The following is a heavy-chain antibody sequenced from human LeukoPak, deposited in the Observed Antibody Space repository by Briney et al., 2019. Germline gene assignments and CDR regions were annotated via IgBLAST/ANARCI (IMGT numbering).Heavy chain of an antibody. CDR1: GFNFGDHA. CDR2: IRSKAYRGTT. D-gene: IGHD5-18*01. CDR3: SRGPIQLWVHNGVDV. J-gene: IGHJ6*02. Sequence: GGSLRLSCTTSGFNFGDHAVTWVRQAPGNGLEWVGFIRSKAYRGTTEYAASVKGRFTISRDDSKSVVYLQMNSLKSEDTAVYYCSRGPIQLWVHNGVDVWGQGTTVTVSS. V-gene: IGHV3-49*04.